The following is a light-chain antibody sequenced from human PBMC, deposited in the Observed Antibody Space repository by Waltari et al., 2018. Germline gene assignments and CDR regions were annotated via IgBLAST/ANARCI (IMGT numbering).Light chain of an antibody. CDR3: SSYISSSTLEL. Sequence: QSALTQPASVSGSPGQSITISSTGTSSAVGGYNYVSWYQQHPGKAPKLMIFDVSNRPSGVSNRFSGSKSGNTASLTISGLQAEDEADYYCSSYISSSTLELFGGGTSLTVL. CDR2: DVS. J-gene: IGLJ2*01. CDR1: SSAVGGYNY. V-gene: IGLV2-14*03.